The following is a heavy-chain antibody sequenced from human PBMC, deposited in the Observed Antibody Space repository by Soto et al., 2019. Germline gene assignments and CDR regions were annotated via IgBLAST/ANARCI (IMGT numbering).Heavy chain of an antibody. CDR1: GGSISSSSYY. V-gene: IGHV4-39*01. J-gene: IGHJ1*01. D-gene: IGHD6-19*01. CDR2: IYYSGST. Sequence: SETLSLTCTVSGGSISSSSYYWGWIRQPPGKGLEWIGSIYYSGSTYYNPSLKSRVTISVDTSKNQFSLKLSSVTAADTAVYYCAGTSGLRQWLVLGYFQHWGQGTLVTVSS. CDR3: AGTSGLRQWLVLGYFQH.